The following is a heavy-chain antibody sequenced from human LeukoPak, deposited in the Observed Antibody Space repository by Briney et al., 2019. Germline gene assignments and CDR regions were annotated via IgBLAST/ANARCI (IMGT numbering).Heavy chain of an antibody. CDR2: IYYSGST. CDR3: ARHHSSGNYYMDV. CDR1: GGSISSSSYF. J-gene: IGHJ6*03. D-gene: IGHD6-19*01. V-gene: IGHV4-39*01. Sequence: SETLSLTCTVSGGSISSSSYFWAWIRQPPGKGLEWIGSIYYSGSTYYNPSLNSRVTISVDTSKNQFSLNLSSVTAADTAVYYCARHHSSGNYYMDVWGKGTTVTISS.